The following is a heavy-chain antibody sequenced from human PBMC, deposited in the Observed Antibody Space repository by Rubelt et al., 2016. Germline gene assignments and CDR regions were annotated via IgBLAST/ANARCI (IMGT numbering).Heavy chain of an antibody. V-gene: IGHV1-3*04. D-gene: IGHD6-13*01. Sequence: QVQLVQSGAEVKQPGASVKVSCKASGYSFTNYAIHWVRQAPGQRPEWMGWINTGNGNTRYSQKFQGRLTFTGETSASTAYMDLSSLRSEDTAVFYCALGTSIYPQQLGRDCWGQGTLVTVSS. CDR1: GYSFTNYA. CDR3: ALGTSIYPQQLGRDC. CDR2: INTGNGNT. J-gene: IGHJ4*02.